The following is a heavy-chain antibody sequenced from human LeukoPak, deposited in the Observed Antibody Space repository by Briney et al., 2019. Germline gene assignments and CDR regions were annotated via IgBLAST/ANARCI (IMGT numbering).Heavy chain of an antibody. V-gene: IGHV5-51*01. CDR3: ARHGPLDYGSRSSLIDY. Sequence: GESLKISCKGSGYSFTSYWIGWVRQMPGKGLEWMGIIYPGDSDTRYSPSFQGQVTISADKSISTAYLQWSSLKASDTAMYYCARHGPLDYGSRSSLIDYWGQGTLVTVSS. J-gene: IGHJ4*02. CDR1: GYSFTSYW. CDR2: IYPGDSDT. D-gene: IGHD3-10*01.